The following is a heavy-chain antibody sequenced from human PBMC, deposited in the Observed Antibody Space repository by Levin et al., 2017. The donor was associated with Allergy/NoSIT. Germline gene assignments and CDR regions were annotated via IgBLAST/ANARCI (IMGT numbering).Heavy chain of an antibody. V-gene: IGHV3-15*05. J-gene: IGHJ4*02. D-gene: IGHD2-8*02. Sequence: GGSLRLSCAASGFTFSSAWMTWVRQPPGRGLEWVGRIKSKTDGGTTDYAAPVKGRFGISRDDSENTVYLQLNSVKAEDTAVYYCTPRYPVTGVYWGQGTLVTVSS. CDR3: TPRYPVTGVY. CDR1: GFTFSSAW. CDR2: IKSKTDGGTT.